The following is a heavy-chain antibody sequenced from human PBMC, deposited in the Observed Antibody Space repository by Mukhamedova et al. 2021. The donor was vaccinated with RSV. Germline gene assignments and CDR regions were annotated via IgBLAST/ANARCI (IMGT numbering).Heavy chain of an antibody. Sequence: GLEWIGEINHSGSTNYNPSLKSRVTISVDTSKNQFSLKLSSVTAADTAVYYCARAVYSLLDYCGQGTLVTVSS. CDR2: INHSGST. J-gene: IGHJ4*02. V-gene: IGHV4-34*01. CDR3: ARAVYSLLDY. D-gene: IGHD5-18*01.